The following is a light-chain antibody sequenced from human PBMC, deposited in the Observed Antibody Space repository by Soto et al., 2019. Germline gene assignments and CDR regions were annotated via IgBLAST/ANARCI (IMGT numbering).Light chain of an antibody. J-gene: IGKJ2*01. CDR3: QQYNSWPPRYT. CDR1: QSGSRA. CDR2: DSS. V-gene: IGKV3-15*01. Sequence: DIVLTQSPATLSVSPGESATLSCRASQSGSRALAWYQHVPGQAPRLLIYDSSTRATGVPARFSGSGSGTRFTLTISNLPSEDFAVYYCQQYNSWPPRYTFGQGTKLQI.